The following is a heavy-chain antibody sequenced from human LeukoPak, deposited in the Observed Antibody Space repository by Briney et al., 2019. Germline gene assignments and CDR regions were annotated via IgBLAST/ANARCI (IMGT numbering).Heavy chain of an antibody. D-gene: IGHD3-3*01. V-gene: IGHV1-69*04. J-gene: IGHJ6*02. CDR3: ARGPQYYDFWSGYYTPLYYYYGMDV. CDR2: IIPILGIA. CDR1: GGTFSSYA. Sequence: SVKVSCKASGGTFSSYAISWVRQAPGQGLEWMGRIIPILGIANYAQKFQGRVTITADKSTSTAYMELSSLRSEDTAVYYCARGPQYYDFWSGYYTPLYYYYGMDVWGQGTTVTVSS.